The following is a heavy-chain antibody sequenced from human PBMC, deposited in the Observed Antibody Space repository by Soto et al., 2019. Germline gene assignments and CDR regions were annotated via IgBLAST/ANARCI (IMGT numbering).Heavy chain of an antibody. CDR3: ARDRVLGGGQQLVRLAY. D-gene: IGHD6-13*01. J-gene: IGHJ4*02. Sequence: QVQLVESGGGVVQPGRSLRLSCAASGFTFSSYGTHWVRQAPGKGLEWVAVIWYDGSNKYYADSVKGRFTISRDNSKNTLYLQMNSLRAEDTAVYYCARDRVLGGGQQLVRLAYWGQGTLVTVSS. CDR1: GFTFSSYG. V-gene: IGHV3-33*01. CDR2: IWYDGSNK.